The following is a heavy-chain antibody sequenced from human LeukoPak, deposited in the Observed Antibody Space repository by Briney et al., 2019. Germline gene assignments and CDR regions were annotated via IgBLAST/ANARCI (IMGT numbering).Heavy chain of an antibody. Sequence: GGSLRLSCAASGFTFSSYWMHWVRQAPGKGLVWVSRINSDGSSTSYADSVKGRFTISRDNAKNTLYLQMNSLRAEDTAVYYCARVDYAEGAFDIWGQGTMVTVSS. D-gene: IGHD3-16*01. J-gene: IGHJ3*02. CDR1: GFTFSSYW. V-gene: IGHV3-74*01. CDR2: INSDGSST. CDR3: ARVDYAEGAFDI.